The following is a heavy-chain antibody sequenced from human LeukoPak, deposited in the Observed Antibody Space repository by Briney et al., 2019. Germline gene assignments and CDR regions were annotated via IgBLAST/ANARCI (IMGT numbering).Heavy chain of an antibody. V-gene: IGHV4-59*01. CDR3: ARVSDCSSSICHYYFDY. Sequence: MASETLSLTCTVSGGSISSYYWSWIRQPPGKGLEWIGYIYYSGSTNYNPSLKSRVTISVDTSKNQFSMKLSSVTAADTAVYYCARVSDCSSSICHYYFDYWGQGTLVTVSS. CDR1: GGSISSYY. CDR2: IYYSGST. J-gene: IGHJ4*02. D-gene: IGHD2-2*01.